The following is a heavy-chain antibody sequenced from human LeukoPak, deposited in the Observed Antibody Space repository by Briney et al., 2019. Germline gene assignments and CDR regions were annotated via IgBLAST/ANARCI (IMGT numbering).Heavy chain of an antibody. CDR1: GFTFSDYY. J-gene: IGHJ4*02. D-gene: IGHD2-21*02. CDR3: ARMEAYCGGDCARGLDY. CDR2: ISSSGSTI. V-gene: IGHV3-11*04. Sequence: GGSLRLSCAASGFTFSDYYMSWIRQAPGKGLEWVSYISSSGSTIYYADSVKGRFTISRDNAKNSLYLKMNSLRAEDTAVYYCARMEAYCGGDCARGLDYWGQGTLVTVSS.